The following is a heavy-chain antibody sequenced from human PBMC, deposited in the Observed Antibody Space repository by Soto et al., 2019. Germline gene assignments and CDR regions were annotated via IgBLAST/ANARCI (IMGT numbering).Heavy chain of an antibody. V-gene: IGHV2-5*02. CDR1: GYSLSSTRMA. CDR2: IYWDDDK. CDR3: AHIVVAALGYYFDY. Sequence: QITLKESGPTLVKPTQILTLTWTFSGYSLSSTRMAVGWIRQPPGKALEWLALIYWDDDKRYSPFLKSRLTITKDTSKNQVVLTMSNMDPVDTARYYCAHIVVAALGYYFDYWGQGTLVTVSS. D-gene: IGHD5-12*01. J-gene: IGHJ4*02.